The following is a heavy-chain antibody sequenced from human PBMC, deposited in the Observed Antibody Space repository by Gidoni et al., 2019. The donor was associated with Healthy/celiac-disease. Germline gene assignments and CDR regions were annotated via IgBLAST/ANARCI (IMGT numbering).Heavy chain of an antibody. J-gene: IGHJ4*02. Sequence: EVQLVESGGGLVKPGGSLRLSCAASGFTFSNAWMSWARQAPGKGLEWVGRIKSKTDGGTTDYAAPVKGRFTISRDDSKNTLYLQMNSLKTEDTAVYYCTTELLLWFGELLFDYWGQGTLVTVSS. CDR1: GFTFSNAW. CDR2: IKSKTDGGTT. V-gene: IGHV3-15*01. D-gene: IGHD3-10*01. CDR3: TTELLLWFGELLFDY.